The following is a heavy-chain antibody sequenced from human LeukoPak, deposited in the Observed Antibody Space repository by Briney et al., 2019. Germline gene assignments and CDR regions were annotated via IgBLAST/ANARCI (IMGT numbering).Heavy chain of an antibody. V-gene: IGHV1-69*04. Sequence: SVKVSCKASGGTFSSYAISWVRQAPGQGLDGMGRIIPILGIANYAQKFQGRVTITADKSTSTAYMALTSLRSEDTAVYYCARDSGASRWELLRPWFDPWGQGTLVTVSS. CDR3: ARDSGASRWELLRPWFDP. J-gene: IGHJ5*02. D-gene: IGHD1-26*01. CDR1: GGTFSSYA. CDR2: IIPILGIA.